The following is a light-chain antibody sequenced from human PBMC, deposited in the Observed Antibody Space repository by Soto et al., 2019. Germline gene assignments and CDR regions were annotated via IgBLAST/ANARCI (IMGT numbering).Light chain of an antibody. CDR2: EAS. V-gene: IGKV3-11*01. J-gene: IGKJ1*01. Sequence: EIVLTQSPATLSLSPGERATLSCRATQSVRSYLVWYQQKPGQAPRLLMYEASTRATGIPARFSGGGSGTDFTLTSSSLEPDDSAVYYCQQCTNWPWTFGQGTKVEI. CDR3: QQCTNWPWT. CDR1: QSVRSY.